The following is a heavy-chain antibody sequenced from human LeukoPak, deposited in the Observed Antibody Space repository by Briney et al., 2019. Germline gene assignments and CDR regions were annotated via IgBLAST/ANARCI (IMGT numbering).Heavy chain of an antibody. CDR3: ARGGGPVVAAFSYYFDY. D-gene: IGHD2-15*01. V-gene: IGHV3-74*01. Sequence: GGSLRLSCAASGFTFSNYWMHWVRQAPGKGLVWVSRTNSDGINASYADSVKGRFTISRDNAKNSLYLQMNSLRAEDTALYYCARGGGPVVAAFSYYFDYWGQGTLVTVSS. CDR2: TNSDGINA. J-gene: IGHJ4*02. CDR1: GFTFSNYW.